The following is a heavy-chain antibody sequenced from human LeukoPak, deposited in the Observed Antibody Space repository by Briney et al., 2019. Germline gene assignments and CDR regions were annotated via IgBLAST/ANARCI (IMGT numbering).Heavy chain of an antibody. V-gene: IGHV3-23*01. CDR2: ISGSGGST. D-gene: IGHD6-19*01. CDR3: AKEGIAVAGNYYYGMDV. J-gene: IGHJ6*02. Sequence: GGSLRLSCAASGFTFSSYAMHWVRQAPGKGLEWVSAISGSGGSTYYADSVKGRFTISRDNSKNTLYLQMNSLRAEDTAVYYCAKEGIAVAGNYYYGMDVWGQGTTVTVSS. CDR1: GFTFSSYA.